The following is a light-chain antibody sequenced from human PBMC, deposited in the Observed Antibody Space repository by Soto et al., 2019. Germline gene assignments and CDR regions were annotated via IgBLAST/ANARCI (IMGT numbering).Light chain of an antibody. V-gene: IGKV3-20*01. CDR1: QSVSSSY. CDR3: QQYGSSPPIT. Sequence: EIVLTQSPCTLSLSPGERATLSCRANQSVSSSYLAWYQQKPGQAPRLLIYGASSRATGIPDRFSGSGSGTDFTLTISRLEPEDFAVYYCQQYGSSPPITFGQGTRLEIK. J-gene: IGKJ5*01. CDR2: GAS.